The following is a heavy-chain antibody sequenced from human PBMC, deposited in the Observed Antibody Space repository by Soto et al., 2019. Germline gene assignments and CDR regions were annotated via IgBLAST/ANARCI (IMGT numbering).Heavy chain of an antibody. CDR2: IIGIGDKA. D-gene: IGHD4-17*01. CDR1: GFSFRDYG. Sequence: EVQLLEAGGGLVQPGGSLRLSCAASGFSFRDYGMSWVRQAPGKGLEWLSAIIGIGDKAYYADSVRGRFTISRDNSKNTLYLQLSDLGAEDTAIYYCAKDYDYGDSLPFDYWGQGTLVTVSS. CDR3: AKDYDYGDSLPFDY. J-gene: IGHJ4*02. V-gene: IGHV3-23*01.